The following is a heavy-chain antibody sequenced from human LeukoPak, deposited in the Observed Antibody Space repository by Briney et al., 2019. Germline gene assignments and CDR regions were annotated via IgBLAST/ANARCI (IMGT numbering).Heavy chain of an antibody. CDR3: AREGGFRWLQFGY. J-gene: IGHJ4*02. Sequence: GGSLRLSCAASGFTFRDYYMAWIRQAPGEGPEWVSYISSSGSAIYYADSVKGRFTISRDNAKNSLYLQMNSLRAEDTAVYYCAREGGFRWLQFGYWGQGTLVTVSS. V-gene: IGHV3-11*04. CDR1: GFTFRDYY. D-gene: IGHD5-24*01. CDR2: ISSSGSAI.